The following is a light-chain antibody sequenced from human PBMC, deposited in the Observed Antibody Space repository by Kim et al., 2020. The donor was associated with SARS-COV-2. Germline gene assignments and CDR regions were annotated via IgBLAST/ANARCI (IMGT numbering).Light chain of an antibody. Sequence: QSALTQPPSASGSPGQSVTISCTGTSSDIGGYNFVSWYQQHPGKAPKLMIYEVTKRPSGVPDRFSGSKSGNTASLTVSGLQAEDEADYYCTSYVVSNNLGVLGTGTKLTVL. CDR2: EVT. J-gene: IGLJ1*01. CDR1: SSDIGGYNF. V-gene: IGLV2-8*01. CDR3: TSYVVSNNLGV.